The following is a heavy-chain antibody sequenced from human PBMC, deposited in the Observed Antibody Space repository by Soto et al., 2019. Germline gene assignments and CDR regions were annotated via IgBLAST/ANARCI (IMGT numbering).Heavy chain of an antibody. Sequence: EASVKVSCKASGYTFTSYDINWVRQATGQGLEWMGWMNPNSGNTGYAQKFQGRVTMTRNTSISTAYMELSSLRSEDTAVYYCARGSIGSGSKPMYYFDYWGQGTLVTVSS. CDR1: GYTFTSYD. V-gene: IGHV1-8*01. J-gene: IGHJ4*02. CDR3: ARGSIGSGSKPMYYFDY. D-gene: IGHD3-10*01. CDR2: MNPNSGNT.